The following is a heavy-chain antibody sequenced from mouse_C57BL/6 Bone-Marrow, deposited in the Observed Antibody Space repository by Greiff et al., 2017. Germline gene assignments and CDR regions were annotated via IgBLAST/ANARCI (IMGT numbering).Heavy chain of an antibody. J-gene: IGHJ3*01. D-gene: IGHD2-4*01. CDR2: IYPGSGST. Sequence: QVQLKQPGAELVKPGASVKMSCTASGYTFTSYWITWVKQRPGQGLEWIGDIYPGSGSTKYNEKFKSKATLTVDTSSSTAYMQLSSLTSEDSAVYDSARYGLRRPIAYWGQGTLVTDTA. V-gene: IGHV1-55*01. CDR1: GYTFTSYW. CDR3: ARYGLRRPIAY.